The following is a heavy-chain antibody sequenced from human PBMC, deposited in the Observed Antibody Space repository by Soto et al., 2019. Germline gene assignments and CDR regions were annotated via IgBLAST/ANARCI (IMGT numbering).Heavy chain of an antibody. J-gene: IGHJ5*02. V-gene: IGHV1-3*01. CDR3: ARGYGYHSGAAHSP. CDR2: INADNGNT. CDR1: GYTFTSYD. Sequence: ASVKDYCKASGYTFTSYDIHWVRQAPGQRLEWMGWINADNGNTKYSQKNQGRVNITTDTSASTAYMALSSLRSEDTAVYYCARGYGYHSGAAHSPCGQGTLVTVSS. D-gene: IGHD5-18*01.